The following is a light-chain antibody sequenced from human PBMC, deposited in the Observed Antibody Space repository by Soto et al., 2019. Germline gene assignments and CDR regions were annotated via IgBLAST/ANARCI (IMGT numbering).Light chain of an antibody. CDR1: GGDVGGYNY. Sequence: QSALTQPASVSGSPGQSITISCTGTGGDVGGYNYVSWYQQHPGKAPKVMIYDVSNRPSGVSNRFSGSKSGNTASLTISGLQAEDEADYYCSSYTSASTPLVFGGGTQLTVL. J-gene: IGLJ2*01. V-gene: IGLV2-14*01. CDR2: DVS. CDR3: SSYTSASTPLV.